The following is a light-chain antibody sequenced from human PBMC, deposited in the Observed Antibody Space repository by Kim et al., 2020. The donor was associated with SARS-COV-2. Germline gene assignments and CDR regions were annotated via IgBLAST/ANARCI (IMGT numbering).Light chain of an antibody. CDR2: AAS. CDR1: QSISNH. V-gene: IGKV1-39*01. J-gene: IGKJ3*01. CDR3: QQSYITPFT. Sequence: DIQMTQSPSSLSASVGDRVTITCRTTQSISNHLNWYQQKPGRAPKRLISAASTLQGGVPSRFSGSGSETDFTLTISSLQPEDFATYFCQQSYITPFTFGPGTKVDIK.